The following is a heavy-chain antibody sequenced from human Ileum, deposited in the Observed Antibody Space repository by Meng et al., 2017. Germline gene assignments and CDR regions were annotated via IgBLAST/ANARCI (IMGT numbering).Heavy chain of an antibody. D-gene: IGHD1-1*01. CDR2: MNTDKGNT. CDR1: GYTFTTYG. Sequence: QVQLLHSGAEGKKPGASVKVSCKASGYTFTTYGIRWVRQGPGQGLEWMGWMNTDKGNTNYAQKFQGRVTMTRDTSTSTAYMGLRSLRSDDTAVYYCAREGAYNGGDYWRQGTLVTVSS. V-gene: IGHV1-18*01. CDR3: AREGAYNGGDY. J-gene: IGHJ4*02.